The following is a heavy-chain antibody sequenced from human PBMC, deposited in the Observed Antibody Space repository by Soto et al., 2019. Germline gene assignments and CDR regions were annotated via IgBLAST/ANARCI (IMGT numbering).Heavy chain of an antibody. CDR1: GYTFTSYA. V-gene: IGHV1-3*01. Sequence: ASVKVSCKASGYTFTSYAMHWVRQAPGQRLEWMGWINAGNGNTKYSQKFQGRVTITRDTSASTAYMELSSLRSEDTAVYYCARGYGDYGYDAFDIWGQGTMVTVSS. CDR3: ARGYGDYGYDAFDI. CDR2: INAGNGNT. J-gene: IGHJ3*02. D-gene: IGHD4-17*01.